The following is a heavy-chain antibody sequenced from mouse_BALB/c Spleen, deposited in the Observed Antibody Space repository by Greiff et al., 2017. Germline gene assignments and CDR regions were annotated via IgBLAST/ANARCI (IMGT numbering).Heavy chain of an antibody. Sequence: EVQLQQSGAELVRSGASVKLSCTASGFNIKDYYMHWVKQRPEQGLEWIGWIDPENGDTEYAPKFQGKATMTADTSSNTAYLQLSSLTSEDTAVYYCNAGNDRYAMDYWGQGTSVTVSS. CDR3: NAGNDRYAMDY. CDR1: GFNIKDYY. D-gene: IGHD2-14*01. J-gene: IGHJ4*01. CDR2: IDPENGDT. V-gene: IGHV14-4*02.